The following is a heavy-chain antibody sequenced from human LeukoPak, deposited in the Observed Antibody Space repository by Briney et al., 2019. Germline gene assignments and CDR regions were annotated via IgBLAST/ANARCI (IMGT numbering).Heavy chain of an antibody. CDR2: ISSSSSYI. J-gene: IGHJ4*02. CDR3: ASQRGILATMSA. Sequence: GGSLRLSCAASGFTFSSYSMNWVRQAPGKGLEWVSSISSSSSYIYYADSVKGRFTISRDNAKNSLYLQMNSLRAEDTDVYYCASQRGILATMSAWGQGTLVTVSS. CDR1: GFTFSSYS. D-gene: IGHD5-12*01. V-gene: IGHV3-21*01.